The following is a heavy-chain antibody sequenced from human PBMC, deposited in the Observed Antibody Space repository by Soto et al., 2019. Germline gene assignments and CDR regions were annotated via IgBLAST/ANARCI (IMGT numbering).Heavy chain of an antibody. CDR2: ISYDGSNK. Sequence: GGSLRLSCAASGFTFSSYGMHWVRQAPGKGLEWVAVISYDGSNKYYADSVKGRFTISRDNSKNTLYLQMNSLRAEDTAVYYCAREHHVLRFSVSGRYYYYGMDVWGQGTTVTVSS. CDR3: AREHHVLRFSVSGRYYYYGMDV. V-gene: IGHV3-30*03. CDR1: GFTFSSYG. J-gene: IGHJ6*02. D-gene: IGHD3-3*01.